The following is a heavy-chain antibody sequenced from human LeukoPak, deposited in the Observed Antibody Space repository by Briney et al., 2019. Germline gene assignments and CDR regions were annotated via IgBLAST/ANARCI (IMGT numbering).Heavy chain of an antibody. CDR3: TRHPDSSGYYDSHNFDY. CDR1: GFTFSGSA. V-gene: IGHV3-73*01. Sequence: GGSLRLSCAASGFTFSGSAMHWVRQASGKGLEWVGRIRSKANSYATAYAASVKGRFTISRDDSKNTAYLQMNSLKTEDTAVYYCTRHPDSSGYYDSHNFDYWGQGTLVTVSS. CDR2: IRSKANSYAT. J-gene: IGHJ4*02. D-gene: IGHD3-22*01.